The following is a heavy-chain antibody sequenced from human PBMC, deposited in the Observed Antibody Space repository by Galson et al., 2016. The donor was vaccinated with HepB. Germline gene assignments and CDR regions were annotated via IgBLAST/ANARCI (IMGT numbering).Heavy chain of an antibody. Sequence: SLRLSCAASGFTFKTYAMHWVRQAPGKGLDWVAVIWHDGSKKYFADSTKGRFTVSRDNSKNTLYLQMNSLSVEDTAVYYCARGDPWYSSGWGPDYWGQGTLLAVSS. V-gene: IGHV3-33*01. CDR2: IWHDGSKK. D-gene: IGHD6-19*01. J-gene: IGHJ4*02. CDR1: GFTFKTYA. CDR3: ARGDPWYSSGWGPDY.